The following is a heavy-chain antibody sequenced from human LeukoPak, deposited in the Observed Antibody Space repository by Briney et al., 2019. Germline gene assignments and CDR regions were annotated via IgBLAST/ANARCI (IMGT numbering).Heavy chain of an antibody. CDR1: GFTYSSYA. Sequence: GGSLRLSCAASGFTYSSYAMSWVRRAPGKGLEWVSAISGSGSSTYYADSVKGRLTISRDNSKNTLYLQMNSLRAEDTAVYYCAKLSGSSPKGAYFAYWGQGALVTVSS. V-gene: IGHV3-23*01. CDR3: AKLSGSSPKGAYFAY. CDR2: ISGSGSST. J-gene: IGHJ4*02. D-gene: IGHD1-26*01.